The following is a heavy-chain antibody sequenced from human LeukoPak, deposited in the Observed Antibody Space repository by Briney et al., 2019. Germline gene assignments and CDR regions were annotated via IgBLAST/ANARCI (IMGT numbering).Heavy chain of an antibody. Sequence: SGPTLVKPTQTLTLTCTFSGFSLDTNGVGVGWIRQPPGKALEWLALIYWADDKRYSPSLQSRLTIPKATSNNQRVLTMTNMDPVDTTAYQCAHMSFSVFLSGVSVDYYYYYMDVWGKGTTVTVSS. CDR3: AHMSFSVFLSGVSVDYYYYYMDV. CDR2: IYWADDK. V-gene: IGHV2-5*02. CDR1: GFSLDTNGVG. D-gene: IGHD3-3*01. J-gene: IGHJ6*03.